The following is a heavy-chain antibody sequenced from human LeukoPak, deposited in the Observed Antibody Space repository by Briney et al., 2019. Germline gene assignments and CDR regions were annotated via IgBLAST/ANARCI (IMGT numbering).Heavy chain of an antibody. CDR1: GGSISIYY. CDR3: ARESSGNYYNPLGYMDV. Sequence: SETLSLTCTVSGGSISIYYWNWLRQPAGKGLEWIGRIFTSGITNYDPSLKSRVTMSVDTSKNQFSLNLSSVTAADTAVYYCARESSGNYYNPLGYMDVWGKGTTVTVSS. CDR2: IFTSGIT. V-gene: IGHV4-4*07. J-gene: IGHJ6*03. D-gene: IGHD3-10*01.